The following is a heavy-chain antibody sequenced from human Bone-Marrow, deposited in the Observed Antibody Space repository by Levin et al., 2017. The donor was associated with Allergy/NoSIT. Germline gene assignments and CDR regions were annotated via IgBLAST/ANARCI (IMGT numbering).Heavy chain of an antibody. CDR3: ARVPNWNRRKLGYYYGMDV. V-gene: IGHV1-8*01. Sequence: ASVKVSCKASGYTFTSYDINWVRQATGQGLEWMGWMNPNSGNTGYAQKFQGRVTMTRNTSISTAYMELSSLRSEDTAVYYCARVPNWNRRKLGYYYGMDVWGQGTTVTVSS. CDR2: MNPNSGNT. D-gene: IGHD1-20*01. J-gene: IGHJ6*02. CDR1: GYTFTSYD.